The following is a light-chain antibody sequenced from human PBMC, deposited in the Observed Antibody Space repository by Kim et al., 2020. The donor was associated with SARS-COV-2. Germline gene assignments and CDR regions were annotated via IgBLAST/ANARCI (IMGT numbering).Light chain of an antibody. CDR3: AAWDDSLSGYVV. CDR1: RSNIGSNY. CDR2: TNN. V-gene: IGLV1-47*01. Sequence: QSVTISCSGSRSNIGSNYVYWYQQLPGTAPKLLIYTNNQRPSGVPDRFSGSKSGTSASLAISGLRSEDEADYYCAAWDDSLSGYVVFGGGTQLTVL. J-gene: IGLJ2*01.